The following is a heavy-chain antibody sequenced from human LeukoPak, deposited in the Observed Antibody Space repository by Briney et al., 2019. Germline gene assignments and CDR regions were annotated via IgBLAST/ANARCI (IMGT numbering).Heavy chain of an antibody. CDR2: ISSSSSYT. CDR1: GFTFSDYY. CDR3: ARDRRDYYGSGSYYWDY. Sequence: GGSLRLSCAASGFTFSDYYMSWIRQAPGKGLEWVSYISSSSSYTNYADSVKGRFTISRDNAKNSLYLQMNSLRAEDTAVYYCARDRRDYYGSGSYYWDYWDQGTLVTVSS. D-gene: IGHD3-10*01. V-gene: IGHV3-11*06. J-gene: IGHJ4*02.